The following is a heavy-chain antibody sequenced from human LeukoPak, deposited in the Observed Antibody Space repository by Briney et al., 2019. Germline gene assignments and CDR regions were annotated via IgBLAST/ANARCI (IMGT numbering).Heavy chain of an antibody. J-gene: IGHJ5*02. CDR1: GGSISSSSYY. CDR3: ARVQVIVVVPAAVKGPYNWFDP. CDR2: IYYSGST. D-gene: IGHD2-2*01. Sequence: SETLSLTCTVSGGSISSSSYYWGWIRQPPGKGLEWIGSIYYSGSTYYNPSLKSRVTISVDTSKNQFTLKLSSVTAADTAVYYCARVQVIVVVPAAVKGPYNWFDPWGQGTLVTVSS. V-gene: IGHV4-39*01.